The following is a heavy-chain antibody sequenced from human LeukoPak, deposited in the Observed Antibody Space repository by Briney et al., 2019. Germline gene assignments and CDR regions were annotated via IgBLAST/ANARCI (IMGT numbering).Heavy chain of an antibody. J-gene: IGHJ6*02. CDR2: INPNSGGT. Sequence: GASVKVSCKASGYTFTSYDINWVRQATGQGLEWMGWINPNSGGTNYAQKFQGRVTMTRDTSISTAYMELSRLRSGDTAVYYCAREIRGSRPGYYYYYGMDVWGQGTTVTVSS. CDR1: GYTFTSYD. V-gene: IGHV1-2*02. D-gene: IGHD3-16*01. CDR3: AREIRGSRPGYYYYYGMDV.